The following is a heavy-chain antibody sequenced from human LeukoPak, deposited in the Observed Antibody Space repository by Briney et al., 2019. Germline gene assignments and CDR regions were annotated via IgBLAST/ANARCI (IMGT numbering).Heavy chain of an antibody. V-gene: IGHV1-69*05. CDR1: GGTFSSYA. D-gene: IGHD3-22*01. CDR2: IIPVFGTA. CDR3: AKENPHYDSSGYFYL. Sequence: SVKVSCKASGGTFSSYAISWVRQAPGQGLEWMGGIIPVFGTANYAQKFQGRVTITTDESTSTAYMELSSLRSEDTAVYYCAKENPHYDSSGYFYLWGQGTLVTVSS. J-gene: IGHJ5*02.